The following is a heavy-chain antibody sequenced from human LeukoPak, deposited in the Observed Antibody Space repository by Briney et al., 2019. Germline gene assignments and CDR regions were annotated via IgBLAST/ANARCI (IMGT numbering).Heavy chain of an antibody. D-gene: IGHD6-19*01. CDR1: GFTFSSYA. V-gene: IGHV3-30-3*01. Sequence: GKSLRLSCVASGFTFSSYAMHWVRQAPGKGLEWVAVISDDGTKEYYADSVKGRFTISRDNSRNTVYTSKSTLFLQMNSLRPEDTAVYYCARDKGGWPRNAFDYWGQGTLVTVSS. CDR2: ISDDGTKE. J-gene: IGHJ4*02. CDR3: ARDKGGWPRNAFDY.